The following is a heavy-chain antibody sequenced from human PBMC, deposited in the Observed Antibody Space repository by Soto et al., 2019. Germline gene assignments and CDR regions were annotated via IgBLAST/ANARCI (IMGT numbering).Heavy chain of an antibody. J-gene: IGHJ6*02. CDR3: AREYSGSLDV. Sequence: GGSLRLSCAASGFTFSSYDMNWVRQAPGKGLGWVSYITGSGSTIYYADSVKGRFTISRDNAKNSLYLQMNSLRAEDTAVYYCAREYSGSLDVWGQGTTVTVSS. CDR1: GFTFSSYD. CDR2: ITGSGSTI. D-gene: IGHD1-26*01. V-gene: IGHV3-48*03.